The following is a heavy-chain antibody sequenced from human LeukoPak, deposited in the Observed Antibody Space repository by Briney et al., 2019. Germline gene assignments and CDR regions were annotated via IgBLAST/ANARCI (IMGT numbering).Heavy chain of an antibody. D-gene: IGHD3-16*01. CDR3: ASGPWGPRDY. V-gene: IGHV4-39*01. CDR2: MYYSATT. CDR1: GCTIGKSGYY. J-gene: IGHJ4*02. Sequence: SETLSLTCTVSGCTIGKSGYYWGWIRQPPGKGLEWIGTMYYSATTYYNPSLTSRVNISVDTYKHQFSLRLSSVTAADTAVYYCASGPWGPRDYWGQGTLVSVSS.